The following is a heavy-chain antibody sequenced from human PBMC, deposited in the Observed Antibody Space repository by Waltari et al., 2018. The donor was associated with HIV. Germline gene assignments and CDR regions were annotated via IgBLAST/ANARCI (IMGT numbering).Heavy chain of an antibody. V-gene: IGHV6-1*01. CDR1: GDSVSSNSAA. Sequence: QVQLQQSGPGLVQPSQTLSLTCAISGDSVSSNSAAWNWIRQSPRRGLEWLGRTYFRSKWYIDYAVSVKSRITINPDTSKNHFSLQLNSVTPEGTAVYFCARGWDYDFWSGLEGGKFDPWGLGTLVTVSS. D-gene: IGHD3-3*01. CDR3: ARGWDYDFWSGLEGGKFDP. J-gene: IGHJ5*02. CDR2: TYFRSKWYI.